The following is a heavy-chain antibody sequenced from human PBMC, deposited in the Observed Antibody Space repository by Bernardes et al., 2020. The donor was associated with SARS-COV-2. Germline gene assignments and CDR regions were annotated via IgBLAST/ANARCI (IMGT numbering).Heavy chain of an antibody. CDR1: GGFIDTYC. Sequence: SEPLSLTCSVSGGFIDTYCWSWIRQTPGKGLEWIGYIYYSGSTKYNPSLGSRVTISLDTSKNQFSLTLTSVSAADTAVYYCTRGGLSTAAVYYYYDGMDVWGQGTTVTVSS. CDR3: TRGGLSTAAVYYYYDGMDV. J-gene: IGHJ6*02. CDR2: IYYSGST. V-gene: IGHV4-59*01. D-gene: IGHD2-2*01.